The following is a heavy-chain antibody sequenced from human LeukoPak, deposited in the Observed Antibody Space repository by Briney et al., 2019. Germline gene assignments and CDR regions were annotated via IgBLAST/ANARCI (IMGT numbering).Heavy chain of an antibody. CDR1: GGSFSGYY. CDR3: ARGDRYYDFWSGRRSYYFDY. Sequence: SETLSLTCAVYGGSFSGYYWSWIRQPPGKGLEWIGEINHSGSTNYNPSLKSRVTISVDTSKNQFSLKLSSVTAADTAVYYCARGDRYYDFWSGRRSYYFDYWGQGTPVTVSS. J-gene: IGHJ4*02. CDR2: INHSGST. V-gene: IGHV4-34*01. D-gene: IGHD3-3*01.